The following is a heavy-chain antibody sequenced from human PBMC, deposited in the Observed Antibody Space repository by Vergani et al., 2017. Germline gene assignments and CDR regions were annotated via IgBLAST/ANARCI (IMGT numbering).Heavy chain of an antibody. D-gene: IGHD3-10*01. V-gene: IGHV3-23*01. CDR2: ISSSGGST. Sequence: EVQLLESGGGLIQPGGSLRLSCAASEFTFSSYAMSWVRQAPGKGLEWVSAISSSGGSTYDADSVKGRFTISRDNSKNTLYLQMNSLRAEDTAVYYCAKDSYGSVGGWFDPWGQGTLVTVSS. CDR1: EFTFSSYA. CDR3: AKDSYGSVGGWFDP. J-gene: IGHJ5*02.